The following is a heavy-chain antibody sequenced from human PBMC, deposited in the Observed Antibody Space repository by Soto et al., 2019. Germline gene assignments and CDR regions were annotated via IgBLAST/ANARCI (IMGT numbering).Heavy chain of an antibody. Sequence: QVQLVQSGAEVKKPGSSVKVSCRAPGGTFSSYGISWVRQAPGQGLEWMGGIIPIFGTPNYAQKLQGTVTITADDSTSTAYMELSSLRSDDTYVYYCARVYDYFHYQIDYWGQGTLVTVSS. CDR2: IIPIFGTP. V-gene: IGHV1-69*01. CDR1: GGTFSSYG. D-gene: IGHD3-16*01. CDR3: ARVYDYFHYQIDY. J-gene: IGHJ4*02.